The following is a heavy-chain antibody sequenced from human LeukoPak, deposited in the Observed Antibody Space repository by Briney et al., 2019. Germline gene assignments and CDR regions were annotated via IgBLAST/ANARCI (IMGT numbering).Heavy chain of an antibody. D-gene: IGHD3-3*01. Sequence: SETLSLTCTVSGGSISSGSYYWSWIRQPAGKGLEWIGRIYTSRSTNYNPSLKSRVTISVDTSKNQFSLKLSSVTAADTAVYYCASGDFWSGEVGNAFDIWGQGTMVTVSS. CDR2: IYTSRST. J-gene: IGHJ3*02. CDR3: ASGDFWSGEVGNAFDI. CDR1: GGSISSGSYY. V-gene: IGHV4-61*02.